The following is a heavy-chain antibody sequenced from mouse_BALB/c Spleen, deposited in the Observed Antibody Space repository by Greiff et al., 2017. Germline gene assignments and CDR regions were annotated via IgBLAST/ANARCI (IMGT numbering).Heavy chain of an antibody. CDR3: ARGAPPYYYGSSGYAMDY. Sequence: EVQGVESGGGLVKPGGSLKLSCAASGFTFSDYYMYWVRQTPEKRLEWVATISDGGSYTYYPDSVKGRFTISRDNAKNNLYLQMSSLKSEDTAMYYCARGAPPYYYGSSGYAMDYWGQGTSVTVSS. J-gene: IGHJ4*01. CDR2: ISDGGSYT. V-gene: IGHV5-4*02. D-gene: IGHD1-1*01. CDR1: GFTFSDYY.